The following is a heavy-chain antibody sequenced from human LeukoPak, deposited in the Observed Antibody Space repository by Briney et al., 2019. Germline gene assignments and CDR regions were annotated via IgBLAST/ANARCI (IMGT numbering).Heavy chain of an antibody. CDR1: GFSFDDYA. J-gene: IGHJ3*01. Sequence: GGSLRLSCEASGFSFDDYAMAWVRQAPGKGLQWVSDITGSGGGTDHADSVRGRFIISRDNSKNKLYLQMNSLRAEDTAIYFCAKDRYCRGGSCYADAFDVWGPRIMVTVSS. D-gene: IGHD2-15*01. V-gene: IGHV3-23*01. CDR3: AKDRYCRGGSCYADAFDV. CDR2: ITGSGGGT.